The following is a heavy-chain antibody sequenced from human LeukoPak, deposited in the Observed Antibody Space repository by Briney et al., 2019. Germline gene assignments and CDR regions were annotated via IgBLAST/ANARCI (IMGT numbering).Heavy chain of an antibody. J-gene: IGHJ4*02. CDR2: IYYSGST. CDR1: GGSISSGDYY. CDR3: ARAVGATTHFFDH. D-gene: IGHD1-26*01. Sequence: PSQTLSLTCTVSGGSISSGDYYWSWIRQPPGKGLEWIGYIYYSGSTYYNPSLKSRVTISVDTSKNQFSLKLSSVTAADTAVYYCARAVGATTHFFDHWGQGTLVTVSS. V-gene: IGHV4-30-4*08.